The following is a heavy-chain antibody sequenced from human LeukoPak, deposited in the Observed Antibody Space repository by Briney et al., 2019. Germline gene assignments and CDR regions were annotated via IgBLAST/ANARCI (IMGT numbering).Heavy chain of an antibody. D-gene: IGHD3-9*01. V-gene: IGHV1-18*01. CDR2: ISAYNGNT. CDR3: ARVEGYDILTGYHPFDY. CDR1: GYTFTSYG. Sequence: ASVKVSCKASGYTFTSYGISWVRQAPGQGLEWMGWISAYNGNTNYAQKLQGRVTMTTDTSTSTAYMELRSLRSDDTAVYYCARVEGYDILTGYHPFDYWGQGTLVNVSS. J-gene: IGHJ4*02.